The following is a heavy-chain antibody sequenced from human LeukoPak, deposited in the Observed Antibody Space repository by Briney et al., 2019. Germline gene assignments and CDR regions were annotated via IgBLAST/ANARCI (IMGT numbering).Heavy chain of an antibody. V-gene: IGHV4-59*12. Sequence: SETLSLTCTVSGGSISSYYWSWIRQPPGKGLEWIGYIYYSGSTNYNPSLKSRVTISVHTSKNQFSLTLSSVTAADTAVYYCETDDSSGYDPWGQGTLVTVSS. D-gene: IGHD3-22*01. CDR3: ETDDSSGYDP. CDR1: GGSISSYY. CDR2: IYYSGST. J-gene: IGHJ5*02.